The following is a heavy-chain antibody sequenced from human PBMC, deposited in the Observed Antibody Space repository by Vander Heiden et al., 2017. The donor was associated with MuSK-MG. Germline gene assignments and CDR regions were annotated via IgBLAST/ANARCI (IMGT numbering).Heavy chain of an antibody. Sequence: QVQLVESGGGVVQPGRSLRLSCAASGFTFSSYGMHWVRQAPGKGLEWVAVIWDDGSNKYYTDSVNGRFTISRDNSKNTLYLQMNSLRAEDTAVYYCAKSQWLGAEYFQYWGQGTLVTVSS. J-gene: IGHJ1*01. CDR1: GFTFSSYG. CDR2: IWDDGSNK. D-gene: IGHD6-19*01. CDR3: AKSQWLGAEYFQY. V-gene: IGHV3-33*06.